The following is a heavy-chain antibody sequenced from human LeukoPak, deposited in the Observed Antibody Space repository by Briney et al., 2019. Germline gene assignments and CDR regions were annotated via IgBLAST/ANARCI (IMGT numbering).Heavy chain of an antibody. CDR1: GGSISTSSYY. V-gene: IGHV4-39*07. CDR2: IYYSGNN. CDR3: ASLDAYNKFFED. Sequence: SETLSLTCSVSGGSISTSSYYWGWIRQPPGKGLEWIGAIYYSGNNFYNPSLESRVTISVDTSKNQFSPKMISVTAADTSVYYCASLDAYNKFFEDWGQGTLVTVSS. D-gene: IGHD5-24*01. J-gene: IGHJ4*01.